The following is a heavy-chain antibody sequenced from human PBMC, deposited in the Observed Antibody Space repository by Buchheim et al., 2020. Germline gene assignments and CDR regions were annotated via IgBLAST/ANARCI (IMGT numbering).Heavy chain of an antibody. CDR2: ISGSGGST. CDR3: AKRYRLDTAMVLGGALDP. CDR1: GFTFSSYA. D-gene: IGHD5-18*01. J-gene: IGHJ5*02. V-gene: IGHV3-23*01. Sequence: EVQLLESGGGLVQPGGSLRLSCAASGFTFSSYAMSWVRQAPGKGLEWVSAISGSGGSTYYAASVKGRFTISRDTSKNTLYLQMNSLKAEDTAVYYCAKRYRLDTAMVLGGALDPWGQGTL.